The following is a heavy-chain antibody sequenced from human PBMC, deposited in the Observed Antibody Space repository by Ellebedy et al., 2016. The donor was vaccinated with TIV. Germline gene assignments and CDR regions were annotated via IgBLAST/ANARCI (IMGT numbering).Heavy chain of an antibody. Sequence: PGGSLRLSCEASGIIVSDYFMNWVRQAPGKGLEWVSVLYPDAKTNYTDSVNGRFIVSRDSSKNTLYLQRNSLTAEDTAVYYCARDPGGGGDFGDNWFDPWGQGTLVTVSS. J-gene: IGHJ5*02. CDR2: LYPDAKT. CDR3: ARDPGGGGDFGDNWFDP. D-gene: IGHD2-21*01. CDR1: GIIVSDYF. V-gene: IGHV3-66*01.